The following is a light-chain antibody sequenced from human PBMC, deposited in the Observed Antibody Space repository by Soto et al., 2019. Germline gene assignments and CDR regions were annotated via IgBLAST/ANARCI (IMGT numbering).Light chain of an antibody. Sequence: EIVMTQSPATLSVSPGERATLSCRASQSVSSNLAWYQQKPGQAPRLLIYGASTRATGIPARFSGSGSGTDFPLTISSLQSEDFAVYYCQHYNNWPPWTFGQGTRVESK. CDR1: QSVSSN. CDR2: GAS. CDR3: QHYNNWPPWT. J-gene: IGKJ1*01. V-gene: IGKV3-15*01.